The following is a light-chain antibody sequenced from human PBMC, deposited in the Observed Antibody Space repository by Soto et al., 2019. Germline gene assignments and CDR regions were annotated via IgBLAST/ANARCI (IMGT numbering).Light chain of an antibody. Sequence: EIVLTQSPATLSLSPGERATLSCRASQNVSTYLAWYQQKPGQAPRRLIYDASNRATGIPARFSGSGSGTDFTLTISGLEPEDFAVYYCQQRTNWLTFGPGTKVYIK. CDR3: QQRTNWLT. CDR2: DAS. V-gene: IGKV3-11*01. J-gene: IGKJ3*01. CDR1: QNVSTY.